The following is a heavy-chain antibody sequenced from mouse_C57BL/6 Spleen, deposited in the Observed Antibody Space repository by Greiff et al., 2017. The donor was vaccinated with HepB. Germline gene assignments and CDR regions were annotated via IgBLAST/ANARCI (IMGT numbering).Heavy chain of an antibody. J-gene: IGHJ3*01. V-gene: IGHV5-9*01. CDR3: ARRWAY. CDR1: GFTFSSYT. D-gene: IGHD2-3*01. CDR2: ISGGGGNT. Sequence: EVQGVESGGGLVKPGGSLKLSCAASGFTFSSYTMSWVRQTPEKRLEWVATISGGGGNTYYPDSVKGRFTISRDNAKNTLYLQMSSLRSEDTALYYCARRWAYWGQGTLVTVSA.